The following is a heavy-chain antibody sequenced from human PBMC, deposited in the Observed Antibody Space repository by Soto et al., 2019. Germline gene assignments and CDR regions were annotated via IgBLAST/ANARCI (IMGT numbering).Heavy chain of an antibody. V-gene: IGHV3-30*18. CDR3: AKVQVEFGTLSPDY. D-gene: IGHD3-10*01. Sequence: GGSLRLSCAASGFTFSSYGMHWVRQAPGKGLEWVAVISYDGSNKYYADSVKGRFTISRDNSKNTLYLQMNSLRAEDTAVYYCAKVQVEFGTLSPDYWGQGTLVTVSS. CDR1: GFTFSSYG. J-gene: IGHJ4*02. CDR2: ISYDGSNK.